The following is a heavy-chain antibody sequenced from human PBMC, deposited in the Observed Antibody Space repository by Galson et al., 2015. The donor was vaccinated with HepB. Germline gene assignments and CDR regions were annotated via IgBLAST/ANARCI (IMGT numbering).Heavy chain of an antibody. CDR2: IYYSGST. D-gene: IGHD6-13*01. J-gene: IGHJ4*02. CDR1: GGSISSYY. V-gene: IGHV4-59*01. CDR3: AKGIAAAGHDY. Sequence: ETLSLTCTVSGGSISSYYWSWIRQPPGKGLEWIGYIYYSGSTNYNPSLKSRVTISVDTSKNQFSLKLSSVTAADTAVYYCAKGIAAAGHDYWGQGTLVTVSS.